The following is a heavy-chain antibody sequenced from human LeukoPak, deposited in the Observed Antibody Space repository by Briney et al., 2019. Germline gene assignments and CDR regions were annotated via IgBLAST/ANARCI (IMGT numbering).Heavy chain of an antibody. J-gene: IGHJ5*02. V-gene: IGHV6-1*01. CDR2: IYYRSKWYS. CDR3: TGGGLVRGVTHWFDP. Sequence: SQAPSLTSDINGERGFGGSEGVDWISRSPSRSNEWLGRIYYRSKWYSDYAVSVKSRITINPDTSRNQFSLELNSVTHEDTAVYYCTGGGLVRGVTHWFDPWGQGTLVTVSS. D-gene: IGHD3-10*01. CDR1: GERGFGGSEG.